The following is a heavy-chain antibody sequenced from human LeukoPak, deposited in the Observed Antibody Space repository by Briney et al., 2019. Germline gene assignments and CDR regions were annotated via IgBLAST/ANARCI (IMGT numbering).Heavy chain of an antibody. V-gene: IGHV4-59*01. D-gene: IGHD3-22*01. CDR1: GGSISSYY. CDR2: IYYSGSP. J-gene: IGHJ3*02. CDR3: ASYLHYYDSSGYPRRAFDI. Sequence: SETLSLTCKVSGGSISSYYWSWIRQPPGKGLEWIGYIYYSGSPNYNPSLESRVTISVDTSKNQFSLKLSSVTAADTAVYYCASYLHYYDSSGYPRRAFDIWGQGTMVTVSS.